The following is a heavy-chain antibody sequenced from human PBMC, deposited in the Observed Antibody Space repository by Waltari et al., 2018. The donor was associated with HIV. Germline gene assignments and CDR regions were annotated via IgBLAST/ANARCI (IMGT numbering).Heavy chain of an antibody. Sequence: QVQLQQWGAGLLKPSETLSLTCAVYGGSFGGYYWSWLRQPPGKGLEWIGEINDSGSTNYNPSLKSRVTISMDTSKNQFSLKLTSVTAADTAVYYCARPLWFGELALVYWGQGTLVTVSS. V-gene: IGHV4-34*01. CDR2: INDSGST. CDR1: GGSFGGYY. D-gene: IGHD3-10*01. CDR3: ARPLWFGELALVY. J-gene: IGHJ4*02.